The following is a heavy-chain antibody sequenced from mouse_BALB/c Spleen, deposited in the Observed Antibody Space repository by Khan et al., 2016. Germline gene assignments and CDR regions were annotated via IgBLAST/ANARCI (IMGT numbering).Heavy chain of an antibody. CDR3: TRSGYGYYFDY. D-gene: IGHD3-1*01. CDR1: GYTFTSYY. CDR2: INPSNGGT. Sequence: QIQLVQSGAELVKPGASVKLSCKASGYTFTSYYMYWVKQRPGQGLEWIGEINPSNGGTNFNEKFKSKATLTVDKSSSTAYMQLSSLTSEDSAFYYCTRSGYGYYFDYWGQGTTLPVSS. V-gene: IGHV1S81*02. J-gene: IGHJ2*01.